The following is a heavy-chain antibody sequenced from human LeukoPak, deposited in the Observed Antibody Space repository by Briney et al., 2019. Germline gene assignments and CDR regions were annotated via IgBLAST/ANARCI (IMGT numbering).Heavy chain of an antibody. CDR2: INPSGGST. D-gene: IGHD4-17*01. J-gene: IGHJ3*02. CDR3: ARRDYGDDAFDI. CDR1: GYTFTSYY. V-gene: IGHV1-46*01. Sequence: GASVKVSCKASGYTFTSYYMHWVRQAPGQGLEWMGGINPSGGSTSYAQKFQGRVTMTRDTSTSTVYMELSSLRSEDTAVYYCARRDYGDDAFDIWGQGTMVTVSS.